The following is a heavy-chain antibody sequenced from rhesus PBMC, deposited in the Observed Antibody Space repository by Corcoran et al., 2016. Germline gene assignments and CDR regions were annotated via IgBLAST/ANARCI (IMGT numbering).Heavy chain of an antibody. CDR1: GYIFTDYY. Sequence: QVQLVQSGAEVKKPGSSVKVSCKASGYIFTDYYMPWVRQPPGHGLEWMGEINPKTGGTNYAQKFQGRVTMTRDTSTSTAYMELSNLRSEDTAVYYCESHAATLDYWGQGVLVTVSS. CDR2: INPKTGGT. V-gene: IGHV1-138*01. D-gene: IGHD4-29*01. J-gene: IGHJ4*01. CDR3: ESHAATLDY.